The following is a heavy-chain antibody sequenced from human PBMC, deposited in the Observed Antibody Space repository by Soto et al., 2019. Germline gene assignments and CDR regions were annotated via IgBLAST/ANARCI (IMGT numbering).Heavy chain of an antibody. D-gene: IGHD2-8*01. Sequence: GGSLRLSCAASGFTFSSYAMSWVRQAPGKGLEWVSAISGSGGSTYYADSVKGRFTISRDNSKNTLYLQMNSLRAEDTAVYYCAKVYCTNGVCYSLYYYYYMDVWGKGTTVTVSS. CDR1: GFTFSSYA. CDR3: AKVYCTNGVCYSLYYYYYMDV. CDR2: ISGSGGST. V-gene: IGHV3-23*01. J-gene: IGHJ6*03.